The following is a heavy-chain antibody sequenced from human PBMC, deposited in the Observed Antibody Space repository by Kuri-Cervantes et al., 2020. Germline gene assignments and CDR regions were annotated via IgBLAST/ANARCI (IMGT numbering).Heavy chain of an antibody. CDR1: GFTFSTYA. Sequence: LSLTCATSGFTFSTYAMSWVRQAPGKGLEWVSAISGSGGSSYYADSVKGRFTISRDNSKNTVYLRMDSLRDEDTAVYYCAKGGAIYSTGSYATYYFDYWGQGTLVTVSS. J-gene: IGHJ4*02. D-gene: IGHD3-10*01. CDR3: AKGGAIYSTGSYATYYFDY. V-gene: IGHV3-23*01. CDR2: ISGSGGSS.